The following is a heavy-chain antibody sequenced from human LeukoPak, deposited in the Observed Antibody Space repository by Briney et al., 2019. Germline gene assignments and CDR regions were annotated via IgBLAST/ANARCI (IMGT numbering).Heavy chain of an antibody. CDR1: RGAIRTYY. V-gene: IGHV4-59*01. Sequence: PSGALSLTCTVSRGAIRTYYWSWIRQPPGKGLEWIGFFYDSGSNNYNPSLKSRVTMSVDTSKNHFSLKLGSVTAADTAVYYCARGNSSGWYGGFDYWGQGMLVTVSS. CDR3: ARGNSSGWYGGFDY. D-gene: IGHD6-19*01. J-gene: IGHJ4*02. CDR2: FYDSGSN.